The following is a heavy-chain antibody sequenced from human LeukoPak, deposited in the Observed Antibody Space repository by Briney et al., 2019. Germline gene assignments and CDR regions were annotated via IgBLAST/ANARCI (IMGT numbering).Heavy chain of an antibody. CDR1: GFTFSSCA. D-gene: IGHD1-26*01. Sequence: PGGSLRLSCAVSGFTFSSCAMSWVRQAPGKGLEWVSVISGSGESTNYADSVKGRFTISRDNSMNRLYLKMNALRAEDTAVYYCAKVGGSPDFDSWGQGTLVTVSS. V-gene: IGHV3-23*01. CDR2: ISGSGEST. CDR3: AKVGGSPDFDS. J-gene: IGHJ4*02.